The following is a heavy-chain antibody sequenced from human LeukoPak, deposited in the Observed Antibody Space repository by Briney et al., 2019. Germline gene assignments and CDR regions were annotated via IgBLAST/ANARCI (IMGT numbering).Heavy chain of an antibody. CDR3: ARQGTYSSAIGMGY. J-gene: IGHJ4*02. D-gene: IGHD6-19*01. Sequence: ASVKVSCKASGYTFIRYGISWVRQAPGQGLEWMGVINPSGGSTSYAQKFQGRVTMTRDTSTRTVYMEVNSLRSEDTAVYYCARQGTYSSAIGMGYWGQGTLVTVSS. V-gene: IGHV1-46*01. CDR1: GYTFIRYG. CDR2: INPSGGST.